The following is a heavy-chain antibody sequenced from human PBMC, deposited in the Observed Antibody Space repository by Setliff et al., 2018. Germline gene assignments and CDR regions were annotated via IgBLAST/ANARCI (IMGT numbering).Heavy chain of an antibody. CDR1: GYTFTNYG. V-gene: IGHV1-3*01. Sequence: ASVKVSCKASGYTFTNYGIHWVRQAPGQRLEWMGWINAGSGDTGYSQIFQARVTITRDTYTNTAYMELTSLRSEDTAVYFCARGIMIFGVDIIGYYFDHWGPGTLVTVS. J-gene: IGHJ4*02. CDR3: ARGIMIFGVDIIGYYFDH. CDR2: INAGSGDT. D-gene: IGHD3-3*01.